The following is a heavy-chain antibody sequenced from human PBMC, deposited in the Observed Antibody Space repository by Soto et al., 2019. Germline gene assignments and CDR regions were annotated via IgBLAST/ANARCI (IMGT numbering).Heavy chain of an antibody. CDR2: IYWDDDK. D-gene: IGHD6-13*01. CDR1: GFSLSTSGVG. CDR3: ALADIAAAGPNFDY. Sequence: SGPTLVNPTQTLTLTCTFSGFSLSTSGVGVGWIRQPPGKALEWLALIYWDDDKRYSPSLKSRLTITKDTSKNQVVLTMTNMDPVDTATYYCALADIAAAGPNFDYWGQGTLVTVSS. V-gene: IGHV2-5*02. J-gene: IGHJ4*02.